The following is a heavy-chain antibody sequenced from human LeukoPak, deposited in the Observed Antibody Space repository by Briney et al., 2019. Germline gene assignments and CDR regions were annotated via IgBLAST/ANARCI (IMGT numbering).Heavy chain of an antibody. CDR1: GYTFIGYY. CDR3: ARDEGGYGGTYYGYYDS. CDR2: INPNNGGT. V-gene: IGHV1-2*02. D-gene: IGHD1-26*01. J-gene: IGHJ4*02. Sequence: ASVKVSCKASGYTFIGYYTHWVRQAPGQGLEWMGWINPNNGGTNYVQKFRDRVTMTRDTSISTAYVELSSLRSDDTAVYFCARDEGGYGGTYYGYYDSWGQGTLVTVSS.